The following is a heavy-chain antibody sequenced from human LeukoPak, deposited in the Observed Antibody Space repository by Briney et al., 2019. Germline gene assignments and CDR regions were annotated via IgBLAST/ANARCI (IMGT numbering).Heavy chain of an antibody. J-gene: IGHJ4*02. Sequence: SQTLSLTCTVSGGPISSGGYYWTWIPQHPGKGREGIWYIYCSGSTYYTPSIKSRVTISVDTSKNPFSLKLSPVTAADTAVYYCAKTAGDGSGSYFPYYFDYWGQGTLVTVS. CDR3: AKTAGDGSGSYFPYYFDY. CDR2: IYCSGST. D-gene: IGHD3-10*01. V-gene: IGHV4-31*03. CDR1: GGPISSGGYY.